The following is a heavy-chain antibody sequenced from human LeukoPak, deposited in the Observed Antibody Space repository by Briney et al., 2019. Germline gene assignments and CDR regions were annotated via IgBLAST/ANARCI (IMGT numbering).Heavy chain of an antibody. D-gene: IGHD2/OR15-2a*01. CDR1: GFTFSSYA. V-gene: IGHV3-23*01. CDR3: AKDFLPARDY. J-gene: IGHJ4*02. CDR2: ISGSGGTT. Sequence: GGSLRLSCAASGFTFSSYAMSWARQAPGKGLEWVSAISGSGGTTYYADSVKGRFTISRDNSKNTLYLHMNSLRAEDTAVYYCAKDFLPARDYWGQGTLVTVSS.